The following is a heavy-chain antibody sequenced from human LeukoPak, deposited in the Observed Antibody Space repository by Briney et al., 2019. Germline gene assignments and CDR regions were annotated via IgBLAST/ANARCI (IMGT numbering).Heavy chain of an antibody. V-gene: IGHV3-23*01. J-gene: IGHJ4*02. Sequence: GGSLRLSCAASGFTFTNYAMSWVRQAPGKGLEWVSSIGSGGSTYHADSVKGRFTISRDNSKNMLYLQMNSLRAEDTAVYYCAKRVSGNYRDYYFDYWGQGTLVTVSS. CDR2: IGSGGST. CDR3: AKRVSGNYRDYYFDY. CDR1: GFTFTNYA. D-gene: IGHD1-26*01.